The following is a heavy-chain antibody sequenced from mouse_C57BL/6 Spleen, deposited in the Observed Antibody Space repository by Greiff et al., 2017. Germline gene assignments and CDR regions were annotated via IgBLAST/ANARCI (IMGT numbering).Heavy chain of an antibody. V-gene: IGHV5-4*01. CDR3: ARDYYGNYPSYFDY. D-gene: IGHD2-1*01. J-gene: IGHJ2*01. CDR2: ISDGGSYT. Sequence: EVQLVESGGGLVKPGGSLKLSCAASGFTFSSYAMSWVRQTPEKRLEWVATISDGGSYTYYPDNVKGRFTISRDNAKNNLYLQMSHLKSEDTAMYYCARDYYGNYPSYFDYWGQGTTLTVSS. CDR1: GFTFSSYA.